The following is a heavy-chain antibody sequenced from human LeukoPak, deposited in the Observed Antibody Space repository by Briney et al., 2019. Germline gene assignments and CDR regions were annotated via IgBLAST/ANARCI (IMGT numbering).Heavy chain of an antibody. D-gene: IGHD6-6*01. Sequence: PGGSLRLSCAASGFIFSNYEMNWVRQAPGKGLEWVSYITSSGSAIYYADSVKGRFTISRDNAKNSLYLQMNSLRAEDTAVYYCARDGSSFIFDYWGQGTLVTVSS. CDR1: GFIFSNYE. V-gene: IGHV3-48*03. CDR3: ARDGSSFIFDY. CDR2: ITSSGSAI. J-gene: IGHJ4*02.